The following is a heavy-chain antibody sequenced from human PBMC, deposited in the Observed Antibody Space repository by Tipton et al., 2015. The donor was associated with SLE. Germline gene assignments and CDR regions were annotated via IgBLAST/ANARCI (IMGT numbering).Heavy chain of an antibody. D-gene: IGHD3-10*01. CDR2: INYSGSP. CDR3: TRGALLLWFGD. CDR1: GGSLSRSTHY. Sequence: TLSLTCTVSGGSLSRSTHYWGWIRQPPGKGLEWIGSINYSGSPYYNPSLKSRVTISIDTSKNQFSLKLSSVTAADTAVYYCTRGALLLWFGDWGQGTRVTVSS. J-gene: IGHJ4*02. V-gene: IGHV4-39*07.